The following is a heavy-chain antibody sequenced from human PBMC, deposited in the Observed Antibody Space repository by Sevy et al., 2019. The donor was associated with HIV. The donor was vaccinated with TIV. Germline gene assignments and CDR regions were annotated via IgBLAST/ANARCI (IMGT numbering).Heavy chain of an antibody. D-gene: IGHD2-2*01. CDR3: ALDPDIVVVPAAA. J-gene: IGHJ5*02. CDR1: AFTFSDHY. CDR2: TRNKANSYTT. Sequence: GGSLRLSCAASAFTFSDHYMDWVRQAPGKGLEWVGRTRNKANSYTTEYAASVKGRFTISREDSKNSLYLQMNSLKTEDTAVYYCALDPDIVVVPAAAWGQGTLVTVSS. V-gene: IGHV3-72*01.